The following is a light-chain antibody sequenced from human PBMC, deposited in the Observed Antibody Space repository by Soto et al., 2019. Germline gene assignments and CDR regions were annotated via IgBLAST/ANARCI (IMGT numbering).Light chain of an antibody. CDR1: QAIRTA. J-gene: IGKJ2*01. CDR3: HQSYITPPA. V-gene: IGKV1-39*01. Sequence: DIQMTQSPSSLSASVGDRVTITCRASQAIRTALGWYQQKPGKVPKLLIYAASILQSGVPTRFSGSGSGTDFTLTISNLQPEDFATYSCHQSYITPPAFGQGTKVDIK. CDR2: AAS.